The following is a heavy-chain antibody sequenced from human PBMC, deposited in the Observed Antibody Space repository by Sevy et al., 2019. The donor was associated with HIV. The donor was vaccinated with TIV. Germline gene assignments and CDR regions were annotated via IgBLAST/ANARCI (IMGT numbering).Heavy chain of an antibody. CDR2: IFTTGTT. CDR1: GASISSYY. J-gene: IGHJ5*02. CDR3: AKDPSITILRGVIVPSNNNWFDP. V-gene: IGHV4-4*07. D-gene: IGHD3-10*01. Sequence: SETLSLTCTVSGASISSYYWSWIRQPAGKGLEWIGRIFTTGTTNYSPSLKTRVTMSVDTSKNQFSLRLTSVTAADTAVYYCAKDPSITILRGVIVPSNNNWFDPWGQGTLVTVSS.